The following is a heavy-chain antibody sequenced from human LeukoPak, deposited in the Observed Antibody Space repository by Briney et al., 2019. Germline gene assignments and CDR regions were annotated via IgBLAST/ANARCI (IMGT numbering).Heavy chain of an antibody. CDR1: GFTFDDYD. Sequence: GGSLRLSCAASGFTFDDYDMSWVRQAPGKGLEWVSAISGSGGSTYYADSVKGRFTISRDNSKNTLYLQMNSLRAEDTAVYYCAKPLWFGVTDAFDIWGQGTMVTVSS. D-gene: IGHD3-10*01. J-gene: IGHJ3*02. CDR2: ISGSGGST. CDR3: AKPLWFGVTDAFDI. V-gene: IGHV3-23*01.